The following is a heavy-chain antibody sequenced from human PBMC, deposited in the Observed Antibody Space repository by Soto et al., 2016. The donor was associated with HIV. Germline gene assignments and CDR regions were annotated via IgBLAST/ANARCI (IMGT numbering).Heavy chain of an antibody. V-gene: IGHV3-23*01. J-gene: IGHJ4*02. CDR3: TKDLPGRPVGARGRDYFDY. CDR2: ISGSGSST. D-gene: IGHD1-26*01. Sequence: EVQLLESGGGLVQPGGSLRLSCAASGFSFSTYAMSWVRQAPGKGLEWVASISGSGSSTYYADSVEGRFTISRDNSKNTLYLQMNSLRAEDTAVYYCTKDLPGRPVGARGRDYFDYWGQGTLGHRLL. CDR1: GFSFSTYA.